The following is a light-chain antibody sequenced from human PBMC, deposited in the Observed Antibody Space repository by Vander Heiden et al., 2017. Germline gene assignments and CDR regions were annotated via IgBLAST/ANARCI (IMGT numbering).Light chain of an antibody. CDR1: QAINTY. V-gene: IGKV1-9*01. J-gene: IGKJ5*01. CDR3: QQLKSFPIT. Sequence: DVQLTQSPSFLSASVGDTVTITCRASQAINTYLAWYQQKPGKAPKLLISAASALYSGVPSRFSGSGSWTEFTITISGLQPEDFATYFCQQLKSFPITFGQGTRLEIK. CDR2: AAS.